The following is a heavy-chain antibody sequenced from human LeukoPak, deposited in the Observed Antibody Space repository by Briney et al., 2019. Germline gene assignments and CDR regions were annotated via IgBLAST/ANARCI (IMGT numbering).Heavy chain of an antibody. D-gene: IGHD2-21*02. CDR3: ASRNQYCGGDCFWAFDI. CDR1: GFTFSRYS. CDR2: ISSSGSYI. V-gene: IGHV3-21*01. Sequence: GGSLRLSCGASGFTFSRYSMNWVRQAPGKGLEWVSSISSSGSYIYYADSVKGRFTISRDNAKNSLYLQMNSLRAEDTAVYYCASRNQYCGGDCFWAFDIWGQGTLVTVSS. J-gene: IGHJ4*02.